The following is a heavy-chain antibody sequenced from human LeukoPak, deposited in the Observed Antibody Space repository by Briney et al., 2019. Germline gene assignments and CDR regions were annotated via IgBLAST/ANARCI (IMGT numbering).Heavy chain of an antibody. Sequence: SVKVSCKASGGTFSSYAISWVRQAPGQGLEWMGGIIPIFGTANYAQKFQGRVTITADESTSTAYMELSSLRSEDTAVYYCVRYNWNYNKGPAGYYFDYWGQGTLVTVSS. CDR1: GGTFSSYA. D-gene: IGHD1-7*01. J-gene: IGHJ4*02. V-gene: IGHV1-69*13. CDR2: IIPIFGTA. CDR3: VRYNWNYNKGPAGYYFDY.